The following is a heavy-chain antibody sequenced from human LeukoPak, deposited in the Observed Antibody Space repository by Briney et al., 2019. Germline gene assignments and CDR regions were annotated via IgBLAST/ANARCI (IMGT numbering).Heavy chain of an antibody. CDR1: GFTVSSNY. CDR3: ARDEVVVAAAYYYYYGMDV. CDR2: IYSGGNT. D-gene: IGHD2-15*01. J-gene: IGHJ6*02. V-gene: IGHV3-66*01. Sequence: GGSLRLSCAASGFTVSSNYMSWVRQAPGKGLEWVSVIYSGGNTYYADSVKGRFTISRDNSKNTLYLQMNSLRAEDTAVYYCARDEVVVAAAYYYYYGMDVWGQGTTVTVSS.